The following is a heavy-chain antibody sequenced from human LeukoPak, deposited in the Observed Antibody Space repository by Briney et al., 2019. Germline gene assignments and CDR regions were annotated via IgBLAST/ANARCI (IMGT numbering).Heavy chain of an antibody. CDR1: RFTFSSYS. D-gene: IGHD5-18*01. CDR3: PRVSAMVFFDY. Sequence: GSLRLSCAASRFTFSSYSMNWVRQAPGKGLEWVSSISSSSSYIYYADSVKGRFTISRDNAKNSLYLQMNSLRAEDTAVYYCPRVSAMVFFDYWGQGTLVTVSS. V-gene: IGHV3-21*01. J-gene: IGHJ4*02. CDR2: ISSSSSYI.